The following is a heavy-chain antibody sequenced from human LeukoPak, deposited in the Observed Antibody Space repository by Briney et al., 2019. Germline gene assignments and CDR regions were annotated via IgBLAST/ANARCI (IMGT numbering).Heavy chain of an antibody. D-gene: IGHD4-17*01. Sequence: NSGGSLRLSCAASGFTFSSYSMNWVRQAPGKGVEWVSSISSSGSYIDNSDSVKGRFIISRVNAWNSLFLQMNSLRAEDTAVYYCARDYEGPLDYWGQGTLVTVSS. CDR3: ARDYEGPLDY. J-gene: IGHJ4*02. CDR1: GFTFSSYS. V-gene: IGHV3-21*01. CDR2: ISSSGSYI.